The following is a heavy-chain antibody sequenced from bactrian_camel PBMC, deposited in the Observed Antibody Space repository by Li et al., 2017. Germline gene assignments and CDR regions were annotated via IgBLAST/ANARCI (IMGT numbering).Heavy chain of an antibody. V-gene: IGHV3-3*01. CDR1: RLSIDSYC. D-gene: IGHD2*01. Sequence: QVQLVESGGGSVQAGGTLRLSCTTYRLSIDSYCMAFFREAPGSEREGVAAISSVGHDPSYADSVKGRFTVARGDTKNTVYLQMNSLKPEDTAMYYCAARGPYCYTKLSVRDFTYWGQGTQVTVS. CDR2: ISSVGHDP. J-gene: IGHJ6*01. CDR3: AARGPYCYTKLSVRDFTY.